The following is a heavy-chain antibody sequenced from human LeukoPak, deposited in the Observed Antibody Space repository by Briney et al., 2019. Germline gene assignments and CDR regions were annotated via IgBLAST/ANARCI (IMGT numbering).Heavy chain of an antibody. J-gene: IGHJ5*02. CDR1: GFTFSSYS. Sequence: GGSLRLSCAASGFTFSSYSLNWVRQAPGKGLEWVSVIYSGGSTYYADSVKGRFTISRDNSKNTLYLQMNSLRAEDTAVYYCAWSAARGWFDPWGQGTLVTVSS. V-gene: IGHV3-66*01. CDR2: IYSGGST. D-gene: IGHD3-3*01. CDR3: AWSAARGWFDP.